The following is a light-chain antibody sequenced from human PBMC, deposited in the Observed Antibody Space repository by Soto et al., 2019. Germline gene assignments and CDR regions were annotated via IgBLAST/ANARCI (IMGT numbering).Light chain of an antibody. Sequence: DIQMTQSPSTLSASVGDRVTITCRASQNINRWLAWYQQRPGKAPNLLIHKPSTLEAVVPSRFSGSASGTEFTLTIISLQPDDFAAYSCLHYNVYPLTFGGGTKVEIK. J-gene: IGKJ4*01. V-gene: IGKV1-5*03. CDR1: QNINRW. CDR3: LHYNVYPLT. CDR2: KPS.